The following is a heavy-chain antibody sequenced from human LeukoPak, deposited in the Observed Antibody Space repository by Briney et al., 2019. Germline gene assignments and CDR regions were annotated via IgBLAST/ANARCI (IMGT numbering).Heavy chain of an antibody. J-gene: IGHJ4*02. CDR2: IIPILGIA. Sequence: SVKVSCKASGGTFSSYTISWVRQAPGQGLEWMGRIIPILGIANYAQKFQGRVTITADKSTSTAYMELSSLRSEDTAVYYCASRPDQHLLYYFDYGGQGALVTVSS. D-gene: IGHD2-15*01. CDR1: GGTFSSYT. CDR3: ASRPDQHLLYYFDY. V-gene: IGHV1-69*02.